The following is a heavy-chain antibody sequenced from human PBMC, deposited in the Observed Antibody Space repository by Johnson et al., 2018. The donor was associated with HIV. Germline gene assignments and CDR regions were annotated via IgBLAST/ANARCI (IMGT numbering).Heavy chain of an antibody. J-gene: IGHJ3*02. CDR3: AKDQYRKLTTVAGI. D-gene: IGHD4-17*01. V-gene: IGHV3-33*06. Sequence: QVQLVESGGGVVQPGRSPRLSCAASGFTFSTYGIHWVRQAPGKGLEWVAVMWYDGSNTYYADSVRGRFTLSRDISKNTVYLQMNSLRAEDTAVYYCAKDQYRKLTTVAGIWGQGTMVTVSS. CDR2: MWYDGSNT. CDR1: GFTFSTYG.